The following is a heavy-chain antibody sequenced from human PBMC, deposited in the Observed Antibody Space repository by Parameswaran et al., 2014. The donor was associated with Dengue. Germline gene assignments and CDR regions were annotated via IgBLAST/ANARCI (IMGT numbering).Heavy chain of an antibody. D-gene: IGHD3-10*01. J-gene: IGHJ4*02. CDR2: ISWNSGSI. V-gene: IGHV3-9*01. CDR3: AKDSVGYYGSGSYLVPGVLY. Sequence: VRQAPGKGLEWVSGISWNSGSIGYADSVKGRFTISRDNAKNSLYLQMNSLRAEDTALYYCAKDSVGYYGSGSYLVPGVLYWGQGTLVTVSS.